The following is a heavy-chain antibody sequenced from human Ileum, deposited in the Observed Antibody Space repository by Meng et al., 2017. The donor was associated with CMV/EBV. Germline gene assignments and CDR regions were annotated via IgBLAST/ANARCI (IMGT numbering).Heavy chain of an antibody. J-gene: IGHJ6*02. CDR1: GFTFSTYW. CDR2: IDRHGTYT. V-gene: IGHV3-74*01. Sequence: GESLKISCAGSGFTFSTYWMHWVRQAPGKGLVWVSRIDRHGTYTTYADSVKGRFTFSRDNAKSTVYLQLNSLRAEDTAVYYCARGGPSDYYYYGLDVWGQGTMVTVSS. CDR3: ARGGPSDYYYYGLDV.